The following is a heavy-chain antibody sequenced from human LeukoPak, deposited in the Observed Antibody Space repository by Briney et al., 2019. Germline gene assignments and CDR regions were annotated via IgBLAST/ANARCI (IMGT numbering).Heavy chain of an antibody. CDR1: GGSISSSSYY. CDR2: IYYSGST. J-gene: IGHJ5*02. V-gene: IGHV4-39*07. D-gene: IGHD3-10*01. CDR3: ARVELLVNWFDP. Sequence: SETLSLTCTVSGGSISSSSYYWGWIRQPPGKGLGWIGSIYYSGSTYYNPSLKSRVTISVDTSKNQFSLKLSSVTAADTAVYYCARVELLVNWFDPWGQGTLVTVSS.